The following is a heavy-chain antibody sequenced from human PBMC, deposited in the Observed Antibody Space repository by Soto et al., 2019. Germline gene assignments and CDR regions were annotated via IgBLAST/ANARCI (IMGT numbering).Heavy chain of an antibody. CDR2: IKQDGSEK. V-gene: IGHV3-7*01. CDR1: GFTFSSYW. CDR3: ARTGRGGYCSGGSCGNDAFDI. D-gene: IGHD2-15*01. Sequence: EVQLVESGGGLVQPGGSLRLSCAASGFTFSSYWMSWVRQAPGKGLEWVANIKQDGSEKYYVDSVKGRFTISRDNAKNSRYLQMNSLRAEDTAVYYCARTGRGGYCSGGSCGNDAFDIWGQGTMVTVSS. J-gene: IGHJ3*02.